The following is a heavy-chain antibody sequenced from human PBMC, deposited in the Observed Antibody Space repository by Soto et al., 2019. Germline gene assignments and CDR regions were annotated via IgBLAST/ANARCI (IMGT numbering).Heavy chain of an antibody. CDR2: ISSSSGST. D-gene: IGHD5-12*01. J-gene: IGHJ6*02. CDR1: GFTFSSYE. CDR3: ARDRGGYDRLYYYHGMDV. V-gene: IGHV3-48*03. Sequence: GGSLRLSCAASGFTFSSYEMNWVRQAPGKGLEWVSYISSSSGSTNYADSVKGRFTISRDNAKNSLYLQMSSLRAEDTAVYYCARDRGGYDRLYYYHGMDVWGQGTTVTVSS.